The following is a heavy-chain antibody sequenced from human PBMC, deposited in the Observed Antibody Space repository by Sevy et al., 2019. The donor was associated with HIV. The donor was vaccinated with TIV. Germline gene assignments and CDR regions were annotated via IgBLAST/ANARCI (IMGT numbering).Heavy chain of an antibody. CDR2: IGGDGDIT. CDR3: AKVFSFSPRSIPAAVLDY. D-gene: IGHD2-2*01. J-gene: IGHJ4*02. Sequence: GGSLRLSCAASGFTFSNYGMNWVRQAPGVGLEWVATIGGDGDITHYADSVKGRFTISRDNFKNTLHLQLNNLRGDDTAIYFCAKVFSFSPRSIPAAVLDYWGRGTLVTVSS. V-gene: IGHV3-23*01. CDR1: GFTFSNYG.